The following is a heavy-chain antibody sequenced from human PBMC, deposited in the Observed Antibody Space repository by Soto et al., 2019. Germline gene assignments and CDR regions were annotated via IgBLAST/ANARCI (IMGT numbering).Heavy chain of an antibody. V-gene: IGHV3-23*01. J-gene: IGHJ5*02. Sequence: PGGSLRLSCAASGFTFSSYAMSWVRQAPGKGLEWVSAISGSGGSTYYADSVKGRFTISRDNSKNTLYLQMNSLRAEDTAVYYCARQGYCSSTSCLGWFDPWGQGTLVTVSS. CDR1: GFTFSSYA. CDR3: ARQGYCSSTSCLGWFDP. CDR2: ISGSGGST. D-gene: IGHD2-2*01.